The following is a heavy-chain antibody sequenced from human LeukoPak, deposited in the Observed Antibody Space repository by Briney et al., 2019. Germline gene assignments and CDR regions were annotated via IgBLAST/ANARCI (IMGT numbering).Heavy chain of an antibody. V-gene: IGHV4-31*03. J-gene: IGHJ5*02. CDR2: IYYSGTT. Sequence: PSETLSLTCTVSGGSISSGGYYWSWIRQHPGKGLVWIGYIYYSGTTYYNPSLKSRLTISVDTSKNQFSLKLSSVAAADTAVYYCTKGYSYGTGYNWFDPWGQGTLVSVSS. D-gene: IGHD5-18*01. CDR3: TKGYSYGTGYNWFDP. CDR1: GGSISSGGYY.